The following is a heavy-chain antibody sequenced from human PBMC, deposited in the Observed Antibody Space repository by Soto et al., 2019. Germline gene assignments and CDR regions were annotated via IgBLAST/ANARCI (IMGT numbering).Heavy chain of an antibody. Sequence: ASVKVSYKASGYTFTRYGISWVRQAPGQGLEWMGWISAYNGNTNYAQKLQGRVTMTTDTSTSTAYMELRSLRSDDTAVYYCARDLLEQLVQPDIWGQGTMVTVSS. J-gene: IGHJ3*02. CDR1: GYTFTRYG. V-gene: IGHV1-18*04. CDR2: ISAYNGNT. CDR3: ARDLLEQLVQPDI. D-gene: IGHD6-13*01.